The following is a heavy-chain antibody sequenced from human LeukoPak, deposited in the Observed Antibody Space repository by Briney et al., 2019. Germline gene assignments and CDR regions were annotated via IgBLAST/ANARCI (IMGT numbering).Heavy chain of an antibody. CDR3: ANLRGCSSTSCYMGAVDY. V-gene: IGHV4-39*01. J-gene: IGHJ4*02. Sequence: SETLSLTCIVSGGSIKSDDYYWGWIRQPPGKGLEWIGNIFYTGNTFYNPSLQSRATLSVDTSRNQFSLKLSSVTAADTAVYYCANLRGCSSTSCYMGAVDYWGQGTLVTVSS. D-gene: IGHD2-2*02. CDR2: IFYTGNT. CDR1: GGSIKSDDYY.